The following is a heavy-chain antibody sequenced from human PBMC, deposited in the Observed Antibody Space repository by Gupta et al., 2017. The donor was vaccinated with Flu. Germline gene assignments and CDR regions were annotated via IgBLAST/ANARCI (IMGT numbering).Heavy chain of an antibody. CDR3: VRDLSQGLEYFDS. J-gene: IGHJ4*02. CDR1: GDLISRGYY. V-gene: IGHV4-38-2*02. Sequence: QVQLQESGPGLIEASETLSLTCDVSGDLISRGYYWGWIRQPPGKGLEWIGSVFHVGHAFYNPSLESRVSISLDTSMNRFSLTVTAVTAADTAVYYCVRDLSQGLEYFDSWGQGTLVTVSA. CDR2: VFHVGHA.